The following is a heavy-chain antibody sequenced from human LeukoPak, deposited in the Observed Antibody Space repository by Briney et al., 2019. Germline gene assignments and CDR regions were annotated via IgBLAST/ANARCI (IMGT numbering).Heavy chain of an antibody. CDR2: IFTSGGT. CDR1: GGSVSSYY. Sequence: SETLSLTCTVSGGSVSSYYWSWIRQPPGKGLEWIGYIFTSGGTNYNPSLKSRLTISLDTSKNQFSLRLYSVTAADTAVYYCARRDIYYFYMDVWGKGTTVTVSS. J-gene: IGHJ6*03. CDR3: ARRDIYYFYMDV. V-gene: IGHV4-4*09.